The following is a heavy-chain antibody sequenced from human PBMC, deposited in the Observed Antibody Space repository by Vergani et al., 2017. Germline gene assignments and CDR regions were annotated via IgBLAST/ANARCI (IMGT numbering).Heavy chain of an antibody. J-gene: IGHJ6*03. CDR2: IIPIFGTT. D-gene: IGHD1-1*01. Sequence: QVQLVQSGAEVKKPGSSVKVSCKASGGTFSSYAISWVRQAPGQGLEWMGGIIPIFGTTNYAQKFQGRVTITADESTRTAYMELSSLRSEDTAVYYCASNKLERRTGASYYYYMDVWGKGTTVTVSS. V-gene: IGHV1-69*01. CDR3: ASNKLERRTGASYYYYMDV. CDR1: GGTFSSYA.